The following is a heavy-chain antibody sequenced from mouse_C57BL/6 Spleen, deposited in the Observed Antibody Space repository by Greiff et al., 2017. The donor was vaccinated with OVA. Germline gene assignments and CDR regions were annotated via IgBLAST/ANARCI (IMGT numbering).Heavy chain of an antibody. CDR1: GFTFTDYY. CDR3: ASYGNYGYVFAY. CDR2: IRNKANGYTT. J-gene: IGHJ3*01. Sequence: EVMLVESGGGLVQPGGSLSLSCAASGFTFTDYYMSWVRQPPGKALEWLGFIRNKANGYTTEYSASVKGRFTISRDNSQSILYLQMNALRAEDSSTYYCASYGNYGYVFAYWGQGTLVTVSA. V-gene: IGHV7-3*01. D-gene: IGHD2-2*01.